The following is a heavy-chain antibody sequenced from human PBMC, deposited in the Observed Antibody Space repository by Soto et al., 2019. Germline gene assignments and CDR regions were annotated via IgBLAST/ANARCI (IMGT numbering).Heavy chain of an antibody. D-gene: IGHD5-12*01. CDR2: ISSSSSYT. J-gene: IGHJ4*02. V-gene: IGHV3-11*06. Sequence: GGSLRLSCAASGFTFSDYYMSWIRQAPGKGLEWVSYISSSSSYTNYADSVKGRFTISRDNAKNSLYLQMNSLGAEDTAVYYCARDGKDGYDYVDYWGQGTLVTVSS. CDR3: ARDGKDGYDYVDY. CDR1: GFTFSDYY.